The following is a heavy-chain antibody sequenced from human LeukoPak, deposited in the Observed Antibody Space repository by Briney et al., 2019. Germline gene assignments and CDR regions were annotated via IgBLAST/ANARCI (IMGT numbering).Heavy chain of an antibody. V-gene: IGHV4-4*02. CDR1: GGSISSSNW. Sequence: PSGTLSLTCAVSGGSISSSNWWSWVRQPPGKGLEWIGEIYHSGSTNYNPSLKSRVTISVDKSKNQFSLKLSSVTAADTAVYYCARGYCSGGSCYSGDWFDPWGQGTLVTVSS. D-gene: IGHD2-15*01. J-gene: IGHJ5*02. CDR2: IYHSGST. CDR3: ARGYCSGGSCYSGDWFDP.